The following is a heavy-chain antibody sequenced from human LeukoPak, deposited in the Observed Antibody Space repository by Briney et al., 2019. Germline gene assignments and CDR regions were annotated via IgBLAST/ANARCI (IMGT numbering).Heavy chain of an antibody. CDR3: ARGTITMIDAFDP. CDR1: VGSISTTSYY. V-gene: IGHV4-61*05. CDR2: IYYSGST. J-gene: IGHJ5*02. Sequence: NPSETLSLTCTVSVGSISTTSYYWSWIRQPPGKGLEWIGYIYYSGSTNYNPSLKSRVTISVDTSKNQFSLKLSSVTAADTAVYYCARGTITMIDAFDPWGQGTLVTVSS. D-gene: IGHD3-22*01.